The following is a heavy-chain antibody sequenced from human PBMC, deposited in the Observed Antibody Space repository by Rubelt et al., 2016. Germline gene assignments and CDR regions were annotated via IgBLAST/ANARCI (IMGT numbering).Heavy chain of an antibody. CDR2: IYYSGST. CDR1: GDSISSYY. D-gene: IGHD3-22*01. CDR3: VRGSSPYYYDSIGRYYFDY. Sequence: QLQLQESGPGLVKPSETLSLTCTVSGDSISSYYWSWIRQPPGKGLEWIGYIYYSGSTNYSPSLKSRVTISVDTSKNQCSLKLSSVTAADTAVYYCVRGSSPYYYDSIGRYYFDYWGQGTLVTVSS. V-gene: IGHV4-59*01. J-gene: IGHJ4*02.